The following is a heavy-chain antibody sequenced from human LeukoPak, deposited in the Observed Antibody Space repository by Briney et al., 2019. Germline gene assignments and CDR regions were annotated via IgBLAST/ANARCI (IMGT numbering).Heavy chain of an antibody. CDR2: IYYSGST. CDR3: ASSGGGYSYGTIDY. CDR1: GGSISSGDYY. V-gene: IGHV4-30-4*01. J-gene: IGHJ4*02. Sequence: PSETLSLTCTVSGGSISSGDYYWSWIRQPPGKGLEWIGYIYYSGSTYYNPSLKSRVTISVDTSKNQFSLKLSSVTAADTAVYYCASSGGGYSYGTIDYWGQGTLVTVSS. D-gene: IGHD5-18*01.